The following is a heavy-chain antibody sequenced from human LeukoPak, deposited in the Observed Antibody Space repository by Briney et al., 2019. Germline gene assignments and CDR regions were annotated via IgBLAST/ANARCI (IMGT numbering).Heavy chain of an antibody. Sequence: GESLRISCQASGYNFTRYWIGWVRQMPGKGLEWMGLLYPRDSDTRYSPSFQGQVTFSANNSINTAYLQWSSLRASDTAIYYCARQMGVASRKNYFDSWGQGTLVTVSA. CDR3: ARQMGVASRKNYFDS. D-gene: IGHD5-12*01. CDR2: LYPRDSDT. CDR1: GYNFTRYW. J-gene: IGHJ4*02. V-gene: IGHV5-51*01.